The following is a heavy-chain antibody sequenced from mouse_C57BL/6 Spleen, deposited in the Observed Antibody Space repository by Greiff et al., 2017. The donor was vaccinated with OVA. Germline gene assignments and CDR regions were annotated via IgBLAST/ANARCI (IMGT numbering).Heavy chain of an antibody. J-gene: IGHJ4*01. D-gene: IGHD2-5*01. V-gene: IGHV2-9-1*01. CDR1: GFSLTSYA. CDR2: IWTGGGT. CDR3: ARIEGTYYSNYDYAMDY. Sequence: VQLQESGPGLVAPSQSLSITCTVSGFSLTSYAISWVRQPPGKGLEWLGVIWTGGGTNYNSALKSRLSISKDNSKSQVFLKMNSLQTDDTARYYCARIEGTYYSNYDYAMDYWGQGTSVTVSS.